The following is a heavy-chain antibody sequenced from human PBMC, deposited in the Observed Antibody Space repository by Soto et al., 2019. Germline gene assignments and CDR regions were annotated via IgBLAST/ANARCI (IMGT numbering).Heavy chain of an antibody. CDR1: GGSISSSNW. V-gene: IGHV4-4*02. CDR2: IYHSGST. Sequence: QVQLQESGPGLVKPSGTLSLTCAVSGGSISSSNWWXWXXXXPGKGLEWIGEIYHSGSTNYNPSLKXXXXXXXXXXXXXXXXXXXXXXXXXXXXXXXXXXXXXXXXXXXXFDPWGQGTLVTVSS. CDR3: XXXXXXXXXXXXXFDP. J-gene: IGHJ5*02.